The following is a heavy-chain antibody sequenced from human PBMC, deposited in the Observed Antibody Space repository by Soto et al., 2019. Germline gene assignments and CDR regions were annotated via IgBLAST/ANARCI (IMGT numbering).Heavy chain of an antibody. CDR2: ISYDGSNK. D-gene: IGHD4-4*01. CDR3: ARSTIVATPSN. CDR1: GFSFSNYA. V-gene: IGHV3-30*14. J-gene: IGHJ4*02. Sequence: QVQLVESGGGVVQPGRSLRLSCAASGFSFSNYAMQWVRQAPGKGLEWVAVISYDGSNKYYADSVKGRFTISRDNSKNTMYLQMDSLRAEDTAVYSCARSTIVATPSNWGQGTLVTVSS.